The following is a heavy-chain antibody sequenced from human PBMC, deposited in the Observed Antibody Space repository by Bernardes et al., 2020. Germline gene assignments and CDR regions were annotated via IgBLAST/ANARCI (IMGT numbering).Heavy chain of an antibody. CDR2: INPYNGNT. D-gene: IGHD3-10*01. CDR1: GYTFTSYG. Sequence: CEAFGYTFTSYGIGWVRQTPGQGLEWMGRINPYNGNTNYAQKLQGRVTMTTDTSTSTAYMELRSLGSDDMSGYYCTGGGSGSAYFDYWGQGTLVTVSS. V-gene: IGHV1-18*03. J-gene: IGHJ4*02. CDR3: TGGGSGSAYFDY.